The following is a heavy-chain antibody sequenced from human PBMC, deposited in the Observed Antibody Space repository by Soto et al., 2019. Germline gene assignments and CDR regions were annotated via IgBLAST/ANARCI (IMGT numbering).Heavy chain of an antibody. V-gene: IGHV3-21*01. CDR2: ISSSSSYI. D-gene: IGHD2-2*01. CDR3: ARDYRYCSSTSCYAGETFDY. CDR1: GFTFSSYS. Sequence: EVQLVESGGGLVKPGGSLRLSCAASGFTFSSYSMNWVRQAPGKGLEWVSSISSSSSYIYYADSVKGRFTISRDNAKNSLYLQMNSLRAEDTAVYYCARDYRYCSSTSCYAGETFDYWGQGTLVTVSS. J-gene: IGHJ4*02.